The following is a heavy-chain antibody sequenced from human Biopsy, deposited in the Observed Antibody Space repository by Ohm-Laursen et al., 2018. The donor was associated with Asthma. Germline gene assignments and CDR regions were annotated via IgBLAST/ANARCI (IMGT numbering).Heavy chain of an antibody. CDR2: IHNSGNT. CDR3: ARRGGVRRYFDY. D-gene: IGHD3-16*01. CDR1: GGSISSDY. V-gene: IGHV4-59*08. Sequence: SETLSLTCTVSGGSISSDYWSWLRQSPGKGLEWIGYIHNSGNTYYNPSLKSRVAISLDTSKNQFSLKLSSVTAADTAVYFCARRGGVRRYFDYWGQGTLVTVSS. J-gene: IGHJ4*02.